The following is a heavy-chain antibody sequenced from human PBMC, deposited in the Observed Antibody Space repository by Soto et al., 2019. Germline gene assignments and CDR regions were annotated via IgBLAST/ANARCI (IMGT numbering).Heavy chain of an antibody. Sequence: PSETLSLTCTVSGGSISSYYWSWIRQPPGKGLEWIGYIYYSGSTNYNPSLKSRVTISVDTSKNQFSLKLSSVTAADTAVYYCATLNFSLNCLDYWGQGTPVTVSS. J-gene: IGHJ4*02. CDR3: ATLNFSLNCLDY. V-gene: IGHV4-59*01. CDR1: GGSISSYY. CDR2: IYYSGST. D-gene: IGHD1-1*01.